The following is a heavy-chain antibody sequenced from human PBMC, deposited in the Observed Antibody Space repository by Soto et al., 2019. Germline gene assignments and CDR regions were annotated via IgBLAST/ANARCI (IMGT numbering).Heavy chain of an antibody. Sequence: SETLSLTCTVSGGSVSTGSYYWSWIRQPPGKGLEWIGCVYYSGSTNYNPSLKSRVTISVDTSKNQFSLRLSSVTAADTAVYYCARDYYYGFRWFDPWGQGTLVTVSS. D-gene: IGHD3-22*01. CDR1: GGSVSTGSYY. CDR2: VYYSGST. CDR3: ARDYYYGFRWFDP. V-gene: IGHV4-61*01. J-gene: IGHJ5*02.